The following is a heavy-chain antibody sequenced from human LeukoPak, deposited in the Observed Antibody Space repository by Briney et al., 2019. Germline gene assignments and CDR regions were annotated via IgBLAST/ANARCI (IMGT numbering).Heavy chain of an antibody. D-gene: IGHD3-22*01. CDR2: IYYSGST. CDR1: GGSISSSSYY. Sequence: SETLSLTCTVSGGSISSSSYYWGWIRQPPGKGLEWIGSIYYSGSTYYNPSLKSRVTIYVGTSKNQFSLKLSSVTAADTAVYYCARLGSTGYYDSSGSRRAALDYWGQGTLVTVSS. V-gene: IGHV4-39*01. J-gene: IGHJ4*02. CDR3: ARLGSTGYYDSSGSRRAALDY.